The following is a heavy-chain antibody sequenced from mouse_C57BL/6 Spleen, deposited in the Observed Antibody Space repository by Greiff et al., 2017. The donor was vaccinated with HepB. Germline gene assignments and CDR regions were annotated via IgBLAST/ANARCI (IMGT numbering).Heavy chain of an antibody. V-gene: IGHV5-9*01. CDR1: GFTFSSYT. CDR3: ARHEWSNYYFDY. Sequence: EVQGVESGGGLVKPGGSLKLSCAASGFTFSSYTMSWVRQTPEKRLEWVATISGGGGNTYYPDSVKGRFTISRDNAKNTLYLQMSSLRSEDTALYYCARHEWSNYYFDYWGQGTTLTVSS. J-gene: IGHJ2*01. D-gene: IGHD2-5*01. CDR2: ISGGGGNT.